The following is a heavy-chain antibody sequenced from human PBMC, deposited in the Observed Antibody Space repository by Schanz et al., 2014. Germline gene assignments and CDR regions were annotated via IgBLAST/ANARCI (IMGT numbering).Heavy chain of an antibody. Sequence: EGQLAESGGGLVQPGGSLRLSCAVSGFTVSSHHMSWVRQAPGKGLEWVSVIYSGIGAYYADSVKDRFTVSRDNSKNTVYLQMNRLRAEDTAWYYCARRHHYDPSGWGYFDSWGQGALVTVSS. CDR1: GFTVSSHH. J-gene: IGHJ4*02. D-gene: IGHD3-22*01. CDR2: IYSGIGA. V-gene: IGHV3-66*04. CDR3: ARRHHYDPSGWGYFDS.